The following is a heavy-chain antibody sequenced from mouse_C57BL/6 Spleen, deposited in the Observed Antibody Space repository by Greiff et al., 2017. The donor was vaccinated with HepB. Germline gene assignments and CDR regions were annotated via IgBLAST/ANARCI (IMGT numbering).Heavy chain of an antibody. V-gene: IGHV1-80*01. D-gene: IGHD1-1*01. CDR2: IYPGDGDT. CDR1: GYAFSSYW. Sequence: QVQLQQSGAELVKPGASVKISCKASGYAFSSYWMNWVKQRPGKGLEWIGQIYPGDGDTNYNGKFKGKATLTADKSSSTAYMQLSSLTSADSAVYFCAGTGEVLRLDYWGQGTTLTVSS. CDR3: AGTGEVLRLDY. J-gene: IGHJ2*01.